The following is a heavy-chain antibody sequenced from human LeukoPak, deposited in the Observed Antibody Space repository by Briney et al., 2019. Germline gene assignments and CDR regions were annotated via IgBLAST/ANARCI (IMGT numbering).Heavy chain of an antibody. V-gene: IGHV3-48*03. Sequence: AGGSLRLSCVASGFIFSDLEMHWARQAPGKGLEWISFISETGSTIYYADSVTGRFTISRDNAKNSLYLQMDSLRDEDTALYYCVRGYTPDYWGQGALVTVSS. CDR1: GFIFSDLE. D-gene: IGHD5-18*01. J-gene: IGHJ4*02. CDR2: ISETGSTI. CDR3: VRGYTPDY.